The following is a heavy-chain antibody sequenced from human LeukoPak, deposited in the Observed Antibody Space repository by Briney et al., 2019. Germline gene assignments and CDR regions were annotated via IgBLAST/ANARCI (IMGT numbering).Heavy chain of an antibody. CDR3: ARGPVGELPEN. V-gene: IGHV4-34*01. J-gene: IGHJ4*02. CDR2: INHSGST. D-gene: IGHD1-26*01. Sequence: PSETLSLTCAVYGGSFSGYYWSWIRQPPGKGLEWIGEINHSGSTNYNPSLKSRVTISVDTSKNRFSLKLSSVTAADTAVYYCARGPVGELPENWGQGTLVTVSS. CDR1: GGSFSGYY.